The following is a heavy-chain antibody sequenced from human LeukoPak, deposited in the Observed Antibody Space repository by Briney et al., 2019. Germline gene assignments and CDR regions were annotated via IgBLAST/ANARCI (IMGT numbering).Heavy chain of an antibody. V-gene: IGHV3-7*03. CDR3: ARDGDYDYIWGSYRFED. CDR2: INQDGTKR. CDR1: GFTFSGYW. J-gene: IGHJ4*02. Sequence: GGSLRLSCAASGFTFSGYWMNCVRQAPGKGLEGVANINQDGTKRNYLDSVRGRFTISRDNAENSVYLQMNRLRAEDTAVYYCARDGDYDYIWGSYRFEDWGQGILVTVSS. D-gene: IGHD3-16*02.